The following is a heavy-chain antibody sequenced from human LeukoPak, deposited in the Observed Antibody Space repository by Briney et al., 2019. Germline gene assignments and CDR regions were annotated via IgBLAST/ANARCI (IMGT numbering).Heavy chain of an antibody. CDR2: ISDSGGST. Sequence: PGGSLRLSCAVSGITLSNYGMSWVRQDPGKGLEWVAGISDSGGSTNYADSVKGRFTISRDNPKNTLYLQMNSLRAEDTAVYFCAKRGVVIRVILVGFHKEAYYFDSWGQGALVTVSS. CDR3: AKRGVVIRVILVGFHKEAYYFDS. J-gene: IGHJ4*02. V-gene: IGHV3-23*01. D-gene: IGHD3-22*01. CDR1: GITLSNYG.